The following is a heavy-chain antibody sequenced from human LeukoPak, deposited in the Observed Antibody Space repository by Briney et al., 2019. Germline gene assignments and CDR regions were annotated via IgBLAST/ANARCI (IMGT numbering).Heavy chain of an antibody. D-gene: IGHD2-2*01. Sequence: SETLSLTCTVSGGSISSYYWSWVRQPPGKGLEWIGYIYYSGSTNYNPSLKSRVTISVDTSKNQFSLKQSSGHAADKVLYNCARAAVPYYFDYWGQGTMVTVSS. J-gene: IGHJ4*02. CDR1: GGSISSYY. CDR3: ARAAVPYYFDY. V-gene: IGHV4-59*01. CDR2: IYYSGST.